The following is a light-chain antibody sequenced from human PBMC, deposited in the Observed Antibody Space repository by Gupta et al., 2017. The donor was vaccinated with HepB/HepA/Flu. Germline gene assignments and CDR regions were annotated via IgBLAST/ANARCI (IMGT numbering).Light chain of an antibody. CDR2: GAS. Sequence: EIVMTQSPATMSVSPGERTTLSCRASQSVSSELEWYQQKPDEAPRLIIYGASNRAPGIPACFGGGGETKDFTPTSSRQQYEDCADYYQHQNNNSVTFGQGTQVEIK. V-gene: IGKV3-15*01. CDR3: HQNNNSVT. CDR1: QSVSSE. J-gene: IGKJ1*01.